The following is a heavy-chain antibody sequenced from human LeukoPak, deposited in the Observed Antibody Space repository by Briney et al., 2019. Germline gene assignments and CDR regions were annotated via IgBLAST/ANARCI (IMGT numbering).Heavy chain of an antibody. CDR1: GFTFSGFA. Sequence: QPGGSLRLSCAASGFTFSGFAMSWIRQAPGKGLEWVSSISRSGESTFYADSVKGRFTISRDNSKNTLYLLMNSLRADDTAVYYCARGQHRWDYSHNLMSFWGQGTLVTVSS. J-gene: IGHJ3*01. D-gene: IGHD4-11*01. V-gene: IGHV3-23*01. CDR2: ISRSGEST. CDR3: ARGQHRWDYSHNLMSF.